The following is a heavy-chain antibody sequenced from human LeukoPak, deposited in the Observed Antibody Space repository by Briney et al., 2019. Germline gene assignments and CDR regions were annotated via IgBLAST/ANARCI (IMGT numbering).Heavy chain of an antibody. D-gene: IGHD3-22*01. J-gene: IGHJ3*02. CDR1: GFTYSDYY. CDR2: ISSSGSTI. V-gene: IGHV3-11*01. CDR3: ARDLGDYYDSSGYYPVDAFDI. Sequence: GGFLRLSCAASGFTYSDYYMSWIRQAPGKGLEWVSYISSSGSTIYYADSVKGRFTISRDNAKNSLYLQMNSLRAEDTAVYYCARDLGDYYDSSGYYPVDAFDIWGQGTMVTVSS.